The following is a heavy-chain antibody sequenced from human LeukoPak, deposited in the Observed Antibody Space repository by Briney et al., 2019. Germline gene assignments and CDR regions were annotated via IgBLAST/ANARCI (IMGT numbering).Heavy chain of an antibody. CDR1: GGTFSSYA. D-gene: IGHD3-22*01. CDR2: SIPIFGTA. Sequence: ASVKVSCKASGGTFSSYAISWVRQAPGQGLEWMGGSIPIFGTANYAQKFQGRVTITTDESTSTAYMELSSLRSEDTAVYYCARDSGGYYDSSGYAVLDYWGQGTLVTVFS. J-gene: IGHJ4*02. CDR3: ARDSGGYYDSSGYAVLDY. V-gene: IGHV1-69*05.